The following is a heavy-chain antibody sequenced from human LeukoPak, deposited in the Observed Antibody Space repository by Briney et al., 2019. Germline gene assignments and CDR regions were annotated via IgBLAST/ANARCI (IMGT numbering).Heavy chain of an antibody. CDR2: MNPNSDNT. J-gene: IGHJ6*02. V-gene: IGHV1-8*01. Sequence: ASVKVSCKASGYTFTSYDINWVRQATGQGLEWMGWMNPNSDNTGYAQKFQGRVTMTRNTSISTAYMELSSLRSEDTAVYYCARGALFSIGYGMDVWGQGTTVTVSS. CDR1: GYTFTSYD. CDR3: ARGALFSIGYGMDV. D-gene: IGHD3-3*01.